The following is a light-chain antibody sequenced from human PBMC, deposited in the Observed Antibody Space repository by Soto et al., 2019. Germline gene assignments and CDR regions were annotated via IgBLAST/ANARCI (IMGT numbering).Light chain of an antibody. Sequence: EIVMTQSPATLSVSPGERATLSCRASQSVSSNLAWYQQKPGQAPRLLIYDESTRATGIPARFSGSGSGTEFTLTISSLQSEDLAVYYCQQYNNWVTFGGGTKVEIK. CDR3: QQYNNWVT. CDR2: DES. V-gene: IGKV3-15*01. CDR1: QSVSSN. J-gene: IGKJ4*01.